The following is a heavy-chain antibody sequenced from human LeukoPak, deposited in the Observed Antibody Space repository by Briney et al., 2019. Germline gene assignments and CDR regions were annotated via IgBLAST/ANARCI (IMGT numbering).Heavy chain of an antibody. D-gene: IGHD1/OR15-1a*01. CDR1: GIPFSDYY. J-gene: IGHJ4*02. CDR2: ISSSSSYT. Sequence: GGSLRLSCVVSGIPFSDYYMNWIRQAPGKGLEWISYISSSSSYTDYADSVKGRFTISRDNAQNALFLQMDSLRVEDTAVYYCAAGTTADYWGQGTRVTVSS. V-gene: IGHV3-11*03. CDR3: AAGTTADY.